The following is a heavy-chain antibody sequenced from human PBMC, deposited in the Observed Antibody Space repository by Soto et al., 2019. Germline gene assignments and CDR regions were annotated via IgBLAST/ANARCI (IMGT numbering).Heavy chain of an antibody. Sequence: QVHLVQSGAEVKKPGASVTVSCRASGYTVTSYGMSWVRQAPGQGLESMGWISAYNGNTNYAQKLQGRVTMTTDTSTSTAYMELRSLRSDDTAVYYCARGWAARSFDYWGQGTLVTVSS. D-gene: IGHD6-6*01. CDR2: ISAYNGNT. V-gene: IGHV1-18*04. CDR1: GYTVTSYG. J-gene: IGHJ4*02. CDR3: ARGWAARSFDY.